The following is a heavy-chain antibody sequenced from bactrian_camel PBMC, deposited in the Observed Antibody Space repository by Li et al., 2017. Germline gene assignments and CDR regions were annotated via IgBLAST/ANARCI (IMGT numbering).Heavy chain of an antibody. V-gene: IGHV3S1*01. D-gene: IGHD5*01. Sequence: HVQLVESGGGLVQPGGSLRLSSVASGFTVSTYWWYWVRQAPGKGLEWVSTLTRDGTTYYADSVKGRFIISRDDATNTLILQLDSLRTEDTARYYCTPGVYWGQGTQVTVS. J-gene: IGHJ4*01. CDR1: GFTVSTYW. CDR3: TPGVY. CDR2: LTRDGTT.